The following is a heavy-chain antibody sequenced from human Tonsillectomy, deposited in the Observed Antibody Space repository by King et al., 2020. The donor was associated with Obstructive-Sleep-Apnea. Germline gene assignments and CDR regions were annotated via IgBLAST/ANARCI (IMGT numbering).Heavy chain of an antibody. CDR1: GSTFTSFA. D-gene: IGHD3-10*01. Sequence: VQLVESGGGLVQPGGSLSLSCAPSGSTFTSFAMSWFAQPPGKGLNWFSPISGSGGSTSYPDSVKARFTIPRDNSKNTLYLQMNSLRAEDTAVYYCAKGMYYYGSGSLLTAFDYWGQGTLVTVSS. V-gene: IGHV3-23*04. CDR3: AKGMYYYGSGSLLTAFDY. CDR2: ISGSGGST. J-gene: IGHJ4*02.